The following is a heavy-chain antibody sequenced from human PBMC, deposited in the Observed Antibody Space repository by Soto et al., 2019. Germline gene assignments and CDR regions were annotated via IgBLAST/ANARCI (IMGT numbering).Heavy chain of an antibody. Sequence: PWGSLRLSCAASGFTFISYSINFVRHSPFKGLEWVSYISSSSSTIYYADSVKGRFTISRDNAKNSLYLQMNSLRDEDTAVYYCARVLLYCSGGSCYFDYWGQGTLVTVSS. CDR1: GFTFISYS. CDR2: ISSSSSTI. D-gene: IGHD2-15*01. V-gene: IGHV3-48*02. CDR3: ARVLLYCSGGSCYFDY. J-gene: IGHJ4*02.